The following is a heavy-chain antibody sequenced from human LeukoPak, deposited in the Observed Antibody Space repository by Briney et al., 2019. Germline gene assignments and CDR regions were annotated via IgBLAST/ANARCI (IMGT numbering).Heavy chain of an antibody. CDR2: ISSSGVLI. V-gene: IGHV3-48*03. J-gene: IGHJ4*02. D-gene: IGHD6-19*01. CDR3: ARVSGSGWHFDY. Sequence: PGGSLRRSCAPSGFTFSNYEMNWVRQAPGKGLEWVSFISSSGVLIYYADSVKGRFTISRDNAKNSLYLQLNSLRVEDTAVYYCARVSGSGWHFDYWGQGSLVTVSS. CDR1: GFTFSNYE.